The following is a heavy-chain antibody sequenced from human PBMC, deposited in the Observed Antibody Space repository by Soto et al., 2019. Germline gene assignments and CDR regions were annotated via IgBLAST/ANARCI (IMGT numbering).Heavy chain of an antibody. V-gene: IGHV3-30*18. J-gene: IGHJ4*02. Sequence: GGSLRLSCAASGFTFSSYGMHWVRQAPGKGLEWVAVISYDGSNKYYADSVKGRFTISRDNSKNTLYLQMNSLRAEDTAVYYCAKEVDFGVALVDYWGQGTLVTVSS. CDR1: GFTFSSYG. D-gene: IGHD3-3*01. CDR3: AKEVDFGVALVDY. CDR2: ISYDGSNK.